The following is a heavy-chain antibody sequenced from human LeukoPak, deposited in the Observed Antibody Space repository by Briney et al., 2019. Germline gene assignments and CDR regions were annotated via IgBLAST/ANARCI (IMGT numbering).Heavy chain of an antibody. J-gene: IGHJ4*02. CDR2: IIPIFAMD. D-gene: IGHD6-25*01. Sequence: SVKVSCKTSGGALSPYTISWVRQAPGQGLEWMGRIIPIFAMDNYAQKFQGRVTMTTDTSTSTAYMELRSLKSDDTAVYYCAREAPYSSDDYWGQGTPVTVSS. CDR3: AREAPYSSDDY. V-gene: IGHV1-69*04. CDR1: GGALSPYT.